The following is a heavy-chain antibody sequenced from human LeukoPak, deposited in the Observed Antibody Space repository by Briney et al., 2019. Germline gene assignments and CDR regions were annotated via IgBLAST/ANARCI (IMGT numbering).Heavy chain of an antibody. D-gene: IGHD6-13*01. V-gene: IGHV1-8*01. CDR2: MNPNSGNT. J-gene: IGHJ5*02. Sequence: GASVKVSCKASGYTFTSYDINWVRQATGQGLEWMGRMNPNSGNTGYAQKFQGRVTMTRNTSISTAYMELSSLRSEDTAVYYCARAPGSSFAWFDPWGQGTLVTVSS. CDR1: GYTFTSYD. CDR3: ARAPGSSFAWFDP.